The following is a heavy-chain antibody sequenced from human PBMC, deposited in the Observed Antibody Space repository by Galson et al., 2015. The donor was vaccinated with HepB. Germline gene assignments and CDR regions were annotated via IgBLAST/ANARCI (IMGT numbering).Heavy chain of an antibody. CDR3: AKAGMRVAAPLPLGGDYFDY. V-gene: IGHV3-23*01. CDR1: GFTFSSYA. CDR2: ISGSGGST. Sequence: SLRLSCAASGFTFSSYAMSWVRQAPGKGLEWVSAISGSGGSTYYADSVKGRFTISRDNSKNTLYLQMNSLRAEDTAVYYCAKAGMRVAAPLPLGGDYFDYRGQGTLVTVSS. J-gene: IGHJ4*02. D-gene: IGHD2-21*01.